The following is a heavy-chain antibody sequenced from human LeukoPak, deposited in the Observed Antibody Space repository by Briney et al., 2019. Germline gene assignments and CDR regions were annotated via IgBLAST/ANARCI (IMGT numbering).Heavy chain of an antibody. CDR2: ISGSGGST. J-gene: IGHJ4*02. D-gene: IGHD2-2*01. V-gene: IGHV3-23*01. CDR1: GFTFSSYA. Sequence: GGSLRLSCAASGFTFSSYAMSWVRQAPGKGLEWVSAISGSGGSTYYADSVKGRFTISRDNSKNTLYLQMNSLRAEDTAVYYCGKDRGNIVVVPAAMVFDYWGQGTLVTVSS. CDR3: GKDRGNIVVVPAAMVFDY.